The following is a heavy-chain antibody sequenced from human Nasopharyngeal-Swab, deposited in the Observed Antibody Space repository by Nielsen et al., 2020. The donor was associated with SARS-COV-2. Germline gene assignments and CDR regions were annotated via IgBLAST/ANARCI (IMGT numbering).Heavy chain of an antibody. Sequence: LRLSCTVSGGSISSGGYYWSWIRQHPGKGLEWIGYIYYSGSTYYNPSLKSRVTISVDTSKNQFSLKLSSVTAADTAVYYCARRFTDTIFGANNCYFDYWGQGTLVTVSS. D-gene: IGHD3-3*01. CDR3: ARRFTDTIFGANNCYFDY. J-gene: IGHJ4*02. V-gene: IGHV4-31*03. CDR1: GGSISSGGYY. CDR2: IYYSGST.